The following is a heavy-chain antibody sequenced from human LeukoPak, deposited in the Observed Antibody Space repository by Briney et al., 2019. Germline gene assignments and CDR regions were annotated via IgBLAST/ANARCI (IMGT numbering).Heavy chain of an antibody. J-gene: IGHJ4*02. CDR3: ARARTSGDEALAGNY. D-gene: IGHD6-19*01. CDR1: GFTFSSYW. V-gene: IGHV3-74*01. CDR2: INSDGSST. Sequence: GGSLRLSCAASGFTFSSYWMHWVRQAPGKGLVWVSRINSDGSSTSYADSVKGRFTISRDNAKNTLYLQMNSLRAEDTAVYYCARARTSGDEALAGNYWGQGTLVTVSS.